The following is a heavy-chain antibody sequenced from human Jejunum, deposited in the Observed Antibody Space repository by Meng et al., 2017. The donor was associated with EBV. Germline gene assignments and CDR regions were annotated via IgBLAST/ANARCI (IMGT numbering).Heavy chain of an antibody. V-gene: IGHV1-69-2*01. CDR2: VDPKDDET. CDR3: ATVNYYDRPSY. J-gene: IGHJ4*02. Sequence: EVPLAQSGAEVETPRATVRISGKVAGSAFNDYYWHREQQAPGKGCEWLGLVDPKDDETISAEKFQGRVTITADTSIDTAYMELSSLRSEETSVYYGATVNYYDRPSYWGQGTLVTVSS. D-gene: IGHD3-22*01. CDR1: GSAFNDYY.